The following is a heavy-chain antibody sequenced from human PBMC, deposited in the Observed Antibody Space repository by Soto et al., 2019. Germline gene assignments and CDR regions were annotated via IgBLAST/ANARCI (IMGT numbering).Heavy chain of an antibody. CDR3: ARGRPFLWYSGSWGDAFDI. V-gene: IGHV4-34*01. J-gene: IGHJ3*02. CDR2: INHSGST. CDR1: GGSFSGYY. Sequence: SETLSLTCAVYGGSFSGYYWSWIRQPPGKGLEWIGEINHSGSTNYNPSLKSRVTISVDTSKNQFSLKLSSVTAADTAVYYCARGRPFLWYSGSWGDAFDIWGQGTMVTV. D-gene: IGHD1-26*01.